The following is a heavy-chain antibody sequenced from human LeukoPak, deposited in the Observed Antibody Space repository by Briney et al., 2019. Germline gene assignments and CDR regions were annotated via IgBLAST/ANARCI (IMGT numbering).Heavy chain of an antibody. Sequence: GGSLRLSCEASEFNFDDYAMAWVRQAPGKGLEWVAGINWNGGTTSYADSVKGRFTISRDNAKNSLYLQMSSLRAEDAALYYCARNRYYYDSSGSSPLYLSYYYMDVWGKGTTVTVSS. J-gene: IGHJ6*03. CDR2: INWNGGTT. D-gene: IGHD3-22*01. CDR1: EFNFDDYA. V-gene: IGHV3-20*04. CDR3: ARNRYYYDSSGSSPLYLSYYYMDV.